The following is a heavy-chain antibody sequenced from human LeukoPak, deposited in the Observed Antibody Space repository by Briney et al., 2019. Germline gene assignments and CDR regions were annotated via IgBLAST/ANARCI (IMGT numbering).Heavy chain of an antibody. CDR2: INPNSGGT. D-gene: IGHD5-18*01. CDR1: GYTFTGYY. J-gene: IGHJ3*02. V-gene: IGHV1-2*02. Sequence: ASVKVSCKASGYTFTGYYMHWVRQAPGQGLEWMGWINPNSGGTNYAQKFQGRVTMTRDTSISTAYMELSRLRSDDTAVYYCARVYSYGYEPDAFDIWGQGTMVTVSS. CDR3: ARVYSYGYEPDAFDI.